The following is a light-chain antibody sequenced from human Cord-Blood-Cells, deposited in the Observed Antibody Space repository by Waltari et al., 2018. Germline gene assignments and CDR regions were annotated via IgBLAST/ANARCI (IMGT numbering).Light chain of an antibody. V-gene: IGKV1-5*01. CDR3: QQYNSYL. CDR1: QSIRSW. J-gene: IGKJ2*01. Sequence: DIQMTQSPTTMSASVGDRVTITCRASQSIRSWLAWYQQKPGKAPKLLIYDASSLESGVPSRFSGSGSGTEFTLTISSLQPDDFATYYCQQYNSYLFGQGTKLEIK. CDR2: DAS.